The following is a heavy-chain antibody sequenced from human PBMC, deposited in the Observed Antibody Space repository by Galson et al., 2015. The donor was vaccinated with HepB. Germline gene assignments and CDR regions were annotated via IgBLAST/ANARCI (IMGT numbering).Heavy chain of an antibody. CDR2: ISYDGSNK. CDR3: AKVLSSSLGNFDY. J-gene: IGHJ4*02. V-gene: IGHV3-30*18. CDR1: GFTFSSYG. D-gene: IGHD6-6*01. Sequence: SLRLSCAASGFTFSSYGMHWVRQAPGKGLEWVAVISYDGSNKYYADSVKGRFTISRDNSKYTLYLQMNSLRAEDTAVYYCAKVLSSSLGNFDYWGQGTLVTVSS.